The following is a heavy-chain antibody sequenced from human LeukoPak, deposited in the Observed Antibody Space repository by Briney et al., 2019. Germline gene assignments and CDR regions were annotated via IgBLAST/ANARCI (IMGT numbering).Heavy chain of an antibody. V-gene: IGHV3-53*01. CDR3: ARHDWFDP. Sequence: GGSLRLSCAVSGFIVSSDYMSWVRQAPGKGLEWVSTIYSGGSXYXADSVKGRFTIFRDNSKNTLYLQMNSLRAEDTAVYYCARHDWFDPWGRGTLVTVSS. CDR1: GFIVSSDY. CDR2: IYSGGSX. J-gene: IGHJ5*02.